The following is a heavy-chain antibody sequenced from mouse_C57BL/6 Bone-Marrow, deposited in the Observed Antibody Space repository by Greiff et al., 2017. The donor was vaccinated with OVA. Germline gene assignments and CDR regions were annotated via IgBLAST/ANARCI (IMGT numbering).Heavy chain of an antibody. CDR3: ARLGQGY. CDR1: GYTFTSYW. D-gene: IGHD3-3*01. Sequence: QVQLQQPGAELVRPGTSVKLSCKASGYTFTSYWMHWVKQRPGQGLEWIGVIDPSDSYTNYNQKFKGKATFTVDTSSSTAYMQLSSLTSEDSAVYYCARLGQGYWGQGTTLTVSS. CDR2: IDPSDSYT. V-gene: IGHV1-59*01. J-gene: IGHJ2*01.